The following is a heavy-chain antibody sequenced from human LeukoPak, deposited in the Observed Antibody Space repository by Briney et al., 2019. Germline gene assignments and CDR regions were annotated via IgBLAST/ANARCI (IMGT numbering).Heavy chain of an antibody. J-gene: IGHJ6*03. CDR1: GGSISSHF. D-gene: IGHD6-13*01. Sequence: SETLSLTCTVSGGSISSHFWSWIRQPPGKGLEWIGYIYHSESTNYNPSLKSRVTMSVDTSKNQFSLKLSSVTAADTAVYYCARDHLPAAAPGYYMGVWGKGTTVTVSS. V-gene: IGHV4-59*11. CDR3: ARDHLPAAAPGYYMGV. CDR2: IYHSEST.